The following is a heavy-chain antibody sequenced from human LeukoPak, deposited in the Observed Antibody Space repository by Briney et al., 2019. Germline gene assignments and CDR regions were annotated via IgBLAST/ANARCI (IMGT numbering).Heavy chain of an antibody. CDR1: GFTFSTYW. CDR3: ASTVADAFDI. J-gene: IGHJ3*02. V-gene: IGHV3-74*01. Sequence: PGGSLRLSCAASGFTFSTYWMHWVRQVPGKGLVWVSRINSDGSITTYADSVKGRFTISRDNAKNTLYLQMNSLRVEDTAVYYCASTVADAFDIWGQGTMVTVSS. CDR2: INSDGSIT.